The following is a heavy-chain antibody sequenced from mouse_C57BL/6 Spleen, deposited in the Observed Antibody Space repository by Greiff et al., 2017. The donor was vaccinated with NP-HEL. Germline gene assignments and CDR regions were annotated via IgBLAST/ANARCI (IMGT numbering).Heavy chain of an antibody. Sequence: QVQLQQPGAELVKPGASVKLSCKASGYTFTSYWMHWVKQRPGQGLEWIGMIHPTSGSTNYNEKFKSKATLTVDKSSSTAYMQLSSLTSEDSAVYDCAREARDYYGVYYAMDYWGQGTSVTVSS. CDR2: IHPTSGST. CDR3: AREARDYYGVYYAMDY. CDR1: GYTFTSYW. V-gene: IGHV1-64*01. D-gene: IGHD1-1*01. J-gene: IGHJ4*01.